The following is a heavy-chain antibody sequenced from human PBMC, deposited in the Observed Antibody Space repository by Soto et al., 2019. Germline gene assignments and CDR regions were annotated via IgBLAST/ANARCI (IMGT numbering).Heavy chain of an antibody. Sequence: QVQLQESGPGLVKPSQTLSLTCTVSGASISSGLYNWNWMRHVPGKGLEWIGCIHYSGTIYYNPSLQSRLIISVDTSDNQFSLKLTSVTAADTAVYYCARGPDHAKAGYWGQGILVTVSS. CDR1: GASISSGLYN. J-gene: IGHJ4*02. CDR3: ARGPDHAKAGY. CDR2: IHYSGTI. D-gene: IGHD6-19*01. V-gene: IGHV4-31*03.